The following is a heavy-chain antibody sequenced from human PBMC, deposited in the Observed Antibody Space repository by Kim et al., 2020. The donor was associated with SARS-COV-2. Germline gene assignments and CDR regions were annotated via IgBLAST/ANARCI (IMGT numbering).Heavy chain of an antibody. D-gene: IGHD2-21*02. V-gene: IGHV4-59*01. Sequence: NPSLQDQVTISVDTSKNQCSLKLSSVTAADTAVYYCAREGGGDCFSCFDYWGQGTLVTVSS. CDR3: AREGGGDCFSCFDY. J-gene: IGHJ4*02.